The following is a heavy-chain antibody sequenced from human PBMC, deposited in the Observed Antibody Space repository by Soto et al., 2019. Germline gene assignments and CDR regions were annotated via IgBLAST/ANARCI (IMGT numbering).Heavy chain of an antibody. J-gene: IGHJ4*02. CDR2: ISGNGNT. CDR1: GFTFNIYA. Sequence: EVQLLESGGGLVQPGGSLRLSCVVSGFTFNIYAMSWVRQAPGKGLEWVSAISGNGNTYYADSVKGRFSISRDNSKNTVYLQMNSLRAEDTAVYYCSKPPWEAPAVTQDYFWGQGTLVTVSS. CDR3: SKPPWEAPAVTQDYF. D-gene: IGHD1-26*01. V-gene: IGHV3-23*01.